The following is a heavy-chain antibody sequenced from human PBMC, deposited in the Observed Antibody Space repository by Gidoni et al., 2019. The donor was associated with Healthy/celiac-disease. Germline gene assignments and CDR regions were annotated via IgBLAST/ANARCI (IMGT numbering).Heavy chain of an antibody. J-gene: IGHJ4*02. CDR3: ARSTVGATASLYYFDY. V-gene: IGHV1-3*01. CDR2: INAGNGNT. D-gene: IGHD1-26*01. Sequence: QVQLVQSGAEVKKPGASVKVSCKASGYTFTSYAMHWVRQAPGQRLEWMGWINAGNGNTKYSQKFQGRVTITRDTSASTAYMELSSLRSEDTAVYYCARSTVGATASLYYFDYWGQGTLVTVSS. CDR1: GYTFTSYA.